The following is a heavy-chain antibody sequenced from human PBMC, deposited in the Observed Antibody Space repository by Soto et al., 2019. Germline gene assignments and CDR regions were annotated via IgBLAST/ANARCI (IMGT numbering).Heavy chain of an antibody. Sequence: QVQLVESGGGVVQPGRSLRLYYVASGFTFSSYAMHWVRQAPGKGLEWVAIMSYDGNNQYYAGSVKGRFTISRDNFKNTLYLQMNSLRAEDTAVHYCAKALGELSPESFDYWGQGILVTVSS. J-gene: IGHJ4*02. CDR3: AKALGELSPESFDY. CDR1: GFTFSSYA. D-gene: IGHD3-16*02. V-gene: IGHV3-30*18. CDR2: MSYDGNNQ.